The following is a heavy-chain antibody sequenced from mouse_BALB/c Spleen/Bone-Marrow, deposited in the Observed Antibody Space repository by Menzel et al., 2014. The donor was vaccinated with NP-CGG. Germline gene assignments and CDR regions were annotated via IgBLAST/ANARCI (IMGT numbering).Heavy chain of an antibody. CDR3: ARIHYYGRAWFAY. CDR2: IDPANGNT. V-gene: IGHV14-3*02. J-gene: IGHJ3*01. CDR1: GFNIKDTY. D-gene: IGHD1-2*01. Sequence: EVQGVESGAELVKPGASVKLSCTASGFNIKDTYMHWVKQRPEQGLEWIGRIDPANGNTKYDPKFQGKATITADTSSNTAYPQLSSLTSEDTAVYYCARIHYYGRAWFAYWGQGTLVTVSA.